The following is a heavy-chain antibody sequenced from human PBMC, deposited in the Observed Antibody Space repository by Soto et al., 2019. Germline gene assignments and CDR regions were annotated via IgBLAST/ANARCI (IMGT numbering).Heavy chain of an antibody. J-gene: IGHJ4*02. CDR1: GGGNLRDYR. D-gene: IGHD2-8*01. V-gene: IGHV1-69*13. Sequence: SVKVSCKASGGGNLRDYRTTWVRRAPGQGLEWMGGIIPKLGSANYAQKFQGRVTITADESTNSVYMELRSLRSDDTAVYYCARGGEGYQFVPAYWGQGTPDTGSS. CDR2: IIPKLGSA. CDR3: ARGGEGYQFVPAY.